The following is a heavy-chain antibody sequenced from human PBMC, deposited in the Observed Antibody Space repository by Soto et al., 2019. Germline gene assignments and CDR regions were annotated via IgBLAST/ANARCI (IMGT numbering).Heavy chain of an antibody. V-gene: IGHV4-31*03. CDR3: ARSDTSGYYFHY. J-gene: IGHJ4*02. Sequence: QVQLQESGPGLVKPSETLSLTCTVSGGSINNGGYYWSWIRQHPGKGLEWIGYIYDSGSTYYIPSLKSRVNISVDTSKNQFCLKVSSVTAADTAVHYCARSDTSGYYFHYWGQGILVTVSS. D-gene: IGHD3-22*01. CDR2: IYDSGST. CDR1: GGSINNGGYY.